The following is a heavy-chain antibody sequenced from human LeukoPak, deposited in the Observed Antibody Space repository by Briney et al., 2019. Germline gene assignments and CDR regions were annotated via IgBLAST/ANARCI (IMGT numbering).Heavy chain of an antibody. Sequence: GGSLRLSCAASGFTFSSFGMSWVRQAPGKGLEWLSYISRRDNTMSYADSVRGRFITSRDNAKNSLYLQMNSLRSDDTAVYYCARDSTNQLRFLEWYDRGPIDYWGQGTLVTVSA. V-gene: IGHV3-48*01. CDR3: ARDSTNQLRFLEWYDRGPIDY. J-gene: IGHJ4*02. D-gene: IGHD3-3*01. CDR1: GFTFSSFG. CDR2: ISRRDNTM.